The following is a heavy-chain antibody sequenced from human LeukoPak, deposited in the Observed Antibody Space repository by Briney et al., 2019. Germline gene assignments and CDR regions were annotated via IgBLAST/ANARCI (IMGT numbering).Heavy chain of an antibody. CDR2: INHSGAP. CDR1: GGSFSGYY. D-gene: IGHD5-18*01. CDR3: AKGRGYSYGYHYYKEV. Sequence: SETLSLTCDISGGSFSGYYSSWIRQSPGKGLEWIGEINHSGAPKYNPSLKSRATISVDTSKNQFSLRLSSVTAADTAGYFCAKGRGYSYGYHYYKEVWGKGTTVTVSS. V-gene: IGHV4-34*01. J-gene: IGHJ6*03.